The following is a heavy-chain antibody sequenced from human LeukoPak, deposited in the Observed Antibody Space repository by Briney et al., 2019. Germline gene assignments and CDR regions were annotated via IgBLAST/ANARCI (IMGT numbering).Heavy chain of an antibody. Sequence: ASVKVSCKASGYTFTSYGISWVRQAPGQGLEWMGWMNPNSGNTGYAQKFQGRVTMTRNTSISTAYMELSSLRSEDTAVYYCARLAASSIAASSFYRNYYYYYMDVWGKGTTVTVSS. J-gene: IGHJ6*03. D-gene: IGHD6-6*01. CDR1: GYTFTSYG. CDR2: MNPNSGNT. V-gene: IGHV1-8*02. CDR3: ARLAASSIAASSFYRNYYYYYMDV.